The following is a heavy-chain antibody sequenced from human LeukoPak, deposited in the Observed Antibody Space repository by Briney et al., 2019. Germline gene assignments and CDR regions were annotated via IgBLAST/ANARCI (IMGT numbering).Heavy chain of an antibody. Sequence: GGSLRLSCAASGFSFDDYAMSWVRQAPGKGLEWVSGINWNGGSTGYADSVKGRFTISRDNAKNSLYLQMNSLRAEDTALYYCGRDFEGWGCPRYFDYWGQGTLVTVSS. CDR2: INWNGGST. CDR1: GFSFDDYA. CDR3: GRDFEGWGCPRYFDY. D-gene: IGHD3-9*01. J-gene: IGHJ4*02. V-gene: IGHV3-20*04.